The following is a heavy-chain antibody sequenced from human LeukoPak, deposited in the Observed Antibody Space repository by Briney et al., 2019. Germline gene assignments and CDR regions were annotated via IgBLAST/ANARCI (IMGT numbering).Heavy chain of an antibody. Sequence: ASVKVSCKASGYSFTSYAISWVRQAPGQGLEWVGWISAYNGITDYAQKLQVRVTMTTDTPTSTAYMELRGLRSDDTAVYYCARVVVVGDNYFDYWGQGTLVTVSS. CDR2: ISAYNGIT. CDR1: GYSFTSYA. D-gene: IGHD2-15*01. J-gene: IGHJ4*02. CDR3: ARVVVVGDNYFDY. V-gene: IGHV1-18*01.